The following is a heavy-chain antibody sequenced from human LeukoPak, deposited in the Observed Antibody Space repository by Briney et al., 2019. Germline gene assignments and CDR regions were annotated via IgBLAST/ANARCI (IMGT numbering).Heavy chain of an antibody. Sequence: SETLSLTCTVSGGSINSYYWSWIRQSPGEGLEWIGYICYSGSTNYNPSLKSRVTISVDMSKNQFSLKLTSVTAADTAVYYCARGGSGGSGWFDPWGQGTLVTVSS. CDR3: ARGGSGGSGWFDP. D-gene: IGHD6-19*01. V-gene: IGHV4-59*01. CDR1: GGSINSYY. J-gene: IGHJ5*02. CDR2: ICYSGST.